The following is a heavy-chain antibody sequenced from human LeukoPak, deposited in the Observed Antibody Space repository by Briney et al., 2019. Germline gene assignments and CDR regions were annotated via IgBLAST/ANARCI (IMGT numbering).Heavy chain of an antibody. Sequence: PGGSLRLSCAASGFTFSSYSMNWVRQAPGKGLEWVSSISSSSSYIYYAGSVKGRFTISRDNAKNSLYLQMNSLRAEDTAVYYCARDAALGYCSSTSCYGNWFDPWGQGTLVTVSS. D-gene: IGHD2-2*01. CDR1: GFTFSSYS. CDR3: ARDAALGYCSSTSCYGNWFDP. CDR2: ISSSSSYI. J-gene: IGHJ5*02. V-gene: IGHV3-21*01.